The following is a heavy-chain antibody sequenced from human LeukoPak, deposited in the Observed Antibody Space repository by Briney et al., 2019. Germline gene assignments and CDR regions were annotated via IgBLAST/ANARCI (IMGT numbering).Heavy chain of an antibody. V-gene: IGHV4-39*07. CDR3: ARDGRRCSSTSCYIDP. Sequence: SETLSLTCTVSGGSISSSSYYWGWIRQPPGKGLEWIGSIYYSGSTYYNPSLKSRVTISVDTSRNQFSLKLSSVTAADTAVYYCARDGRRCSSTSCYIDPWGQGTLVTVSS. CDR1: GGSISSSSYY. D-gene: IGHD2-2*02. J-gene: IGHJ5*02. CDR2: IYYSGST.